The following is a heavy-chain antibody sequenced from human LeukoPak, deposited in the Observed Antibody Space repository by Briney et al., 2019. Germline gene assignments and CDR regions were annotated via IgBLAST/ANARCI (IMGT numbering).Heavy chain of an antibody. CDR2: IYYSGST. V-gene: IGHV4-39*07. D-gene: IGHD3-22*01. Sequence: PSETLSLTCTVSGGSISSSSYYWGWIRQPPGKGLEWIGSIYYSGSTYYNPSLKSRVTISVDTSKNQFSLKLSSVTAADTAVYYCAREYGYYDSSGYSVVDAFDIWGQGTMVTVSS. CDR1: GGSISSSSYY. J-gene: IGHJ3*02. CDR3: AREYGYYDSSGYSVVDAFDI.